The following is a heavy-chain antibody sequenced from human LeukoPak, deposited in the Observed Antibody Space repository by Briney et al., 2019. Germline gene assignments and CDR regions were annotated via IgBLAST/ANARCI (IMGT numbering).Heavy chain of an antibody. CDR2: MYYSGTT. Sequence: SETLSLTCTVSGGSISSGSYYWGWVRQPPGQGLEWIASMYYSGTTFYSPSPKSRVTISVDTSKNQLSLKLGSVTAADTVVYYCARHPPRDGSAFDYWGQGTLVTVSS. J-gene: IGHJ4*02. CDR3: ARHPPRDGSAFDY. CDR1: GGSISSGSYY. V-gene: IGHV4-39*01.